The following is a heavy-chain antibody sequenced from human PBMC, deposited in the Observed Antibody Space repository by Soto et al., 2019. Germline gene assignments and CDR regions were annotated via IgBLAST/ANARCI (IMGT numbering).Heavy chain of an antibody. D-gene: IGHD2-15*01. CDR3: ASFRLCSGSTCDPSFGFDM. CDR2: ITPSNGNT. V-gene: IGHV1-18*01. J-gene: IGHJ3*02. CDR1: GYTFSTHG. Sequence: QAQLVQSGPEVKKPGASVKVSCKASGYTFSTHGLSWVRQAPGQGLEWMGWITPSNGNTNYAQKLQGRLSMTTDTSTNTGFMEVRSLRSADTAVYYCASFRLCSGSTCDPSFGFDMWGQGKVVTVSS.